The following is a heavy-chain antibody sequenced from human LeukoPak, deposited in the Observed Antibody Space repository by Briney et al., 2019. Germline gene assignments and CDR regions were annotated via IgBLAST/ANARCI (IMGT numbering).Heavy chain of an antibody. J-gene: IGHJ4*02. Sequence: ASVKVSCKASGHTFTGYYMHWVRQAPGQGLEWMGWINPSSGGTNYAQKFQGRVTMTRDTSISTAYMELSRLRSDDTAVYYCARRIWFGEPQFDYWGQGTLVTVSS. CDR2: INPSSGGT. CDR1: GHTFTGYY. V-gene: IGHV1-2*02. D-gene: IGHD3-10*01. CDR3: ARRIWFGEPQFDY.